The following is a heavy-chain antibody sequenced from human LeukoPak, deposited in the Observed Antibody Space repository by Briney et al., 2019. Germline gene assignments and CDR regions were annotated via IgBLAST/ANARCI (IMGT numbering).Heavy chain of an antibody. D-gene: IGHD3-3*01. CDR2: INHSGST. CDR3: ARLLKNWSGYYVGYYYYYMDV. V-gene: IGHV4-34*01. J-gene: IGHJ6*03. CDR1: GGSFSGYY. Sequence: SETLSLTCAVYGGSFSGYYWCWIRQPPGKGLEWIGEINHSGSTNYNPSLKSRVTISVDTSKNQFSLKLSSVTAADTAVYYCARLLKNWSGYYVGYYYYYMDVWGKGTTVTVSS.